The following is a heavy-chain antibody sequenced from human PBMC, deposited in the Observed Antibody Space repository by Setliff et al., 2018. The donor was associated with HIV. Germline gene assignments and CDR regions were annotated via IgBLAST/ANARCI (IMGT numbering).Heavy chain of an antibody. CDR1: GGSISEYY. V-gene: IGHV4-59*01. CDR3: ARGRSRYYYDGSGYYVDY. Sequence: SETLSLTCTVSGGSISEYYWSWIRQPPGKGLEWIGCIEYSGSTNYNPSLKGRVTLSVDTSKNQLSLKLSSVTAADTAVYYCARGRSRYYYDGSGYYVDYWGQGTLVTVSS. CDR2: IEYSGST. D-gene: IGHD3-22*01. J-gene: IGHJ4*02.